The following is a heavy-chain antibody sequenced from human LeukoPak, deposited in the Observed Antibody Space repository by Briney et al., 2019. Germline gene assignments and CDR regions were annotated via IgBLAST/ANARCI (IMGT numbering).Heavy chain of an antibody. J-gene: IGHJ5*02. CDR3: ARGPLWLGELFHTWFDP. CDR2: IYYSGST. V-gene: IGHV4-59*01. D-gene: IGHD3-10*01. CDR1: RGSISSYY. Sequence: SETLSLTCSVSRGSISSYYWSWIRQPPGKGLEWIGYIYYSGSTNYNPSLKSRVTISVDTSKNQFSLKLSSVTAADTAVYYCARGPLWLGELFHTWFDPWGQGTLVTVSS.